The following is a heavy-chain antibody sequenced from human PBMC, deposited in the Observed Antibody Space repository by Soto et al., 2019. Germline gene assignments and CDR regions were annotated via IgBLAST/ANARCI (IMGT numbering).Heavy chain of an antibody. J-gene: IGHJ4*02. Sequence: PGGSLRLSCAASGFTFSSYAMSWVRQAPGKGLEWVSAISGSGGSTYYADSVKGRFTISRDNSKNTLYLQMNSLRAEDTAVYYCAKEHMIVVVIAQEPLDYWGQGTLVTVSS. CDR1: GFTFSSYA. CDR3: AKEHMIVVVIAQEPLDY. V-gene: IGHV3-23*01. D-gene: IGHD3-22*01. CDR2: ISGSGGST.